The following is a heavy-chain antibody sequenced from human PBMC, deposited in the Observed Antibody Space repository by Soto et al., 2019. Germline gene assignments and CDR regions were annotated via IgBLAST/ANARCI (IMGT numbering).Heavy chain of an antibody. CDR2: ISAYNGDT. V-gene: IGHV1-18*01. J-gene: IGHJ4*02. CDR3: ARDFSMTVVVGGY. CDR1: GYTFTSYG. Sequence: QVQLVQSGAEVKKPGASVKVSCKASGYTFTSYGISWVRQAPGQGLEWMGWISAYNGDTKYAQRFQGRVTMTTDTSTSTAYMGLRSLKSDDTAVYYCARDFSMTVVVGGYWGQGTLVTVSS. D-gene: IGHD3-22*01.